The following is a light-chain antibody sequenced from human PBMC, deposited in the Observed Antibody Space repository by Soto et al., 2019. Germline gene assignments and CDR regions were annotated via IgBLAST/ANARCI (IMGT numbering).Light chain of an antibody. V-gene: IGKV3-20*01. CDR3: QQYGSPPET. CDR1: QSVSSSY. CDR2: GAS. J-gene: IGKJ1*01. Sequence: EIVLTQSPGTLSLFPGERATLSCRASQSVSSSYFAWYQQKPGQAPRLLIYGASSRATGIPDRFSGSGSGTDFTLTISIQEPEDFAVYYCQQYGSPPETFGQGTKVEIK.